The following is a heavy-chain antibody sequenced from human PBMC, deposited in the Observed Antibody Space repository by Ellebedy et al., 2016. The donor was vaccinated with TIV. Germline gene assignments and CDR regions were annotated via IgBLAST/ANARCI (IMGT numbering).Heavy chain of an antibody. J-gene: IGHJ3*02. CDR2: MNQDGSDK. Sequence: GGSLRLSCAAYGFSFRSYWMSWVRQAPGKGLEWVANMNQDGSDKCYVDSVKGRFTISRDNAKNSLYLQMNSLRGEDTAVYYCATDGSYGDYRSPTHAFVMWGRGRLVTVSS. CDR3: ATDGSYGDYRSPTHAFVM. CDR1: GFSFRSYW. V-gene: IGHV3-7*01. D-gene: IGHD3-16*01.